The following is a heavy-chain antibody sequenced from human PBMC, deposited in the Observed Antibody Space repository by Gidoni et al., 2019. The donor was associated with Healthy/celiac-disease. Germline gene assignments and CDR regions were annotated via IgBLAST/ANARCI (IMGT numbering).Heavy chain of an antibody. D-gene: IGHD3-16*02. CDR3: ARVSTYYDYVWGSYRSNPFDY. CDR1: GGSFSGYY. Sequence: QVQLQQWGAGLLKPSETLSLTCAVYGGSFSGYYWSWIRQPPGKGLEWIGEINHSGSTNYNPSLKSRVTISVDTSKNQFSLKLSSVTAADTAVYYCARVSTYYDYVWGSYRSNPFDYWGQGTLVTVSS. J-gene: IGHJ4*02. CDR2: INHSGST. V-gene: IGHV4-34*01.